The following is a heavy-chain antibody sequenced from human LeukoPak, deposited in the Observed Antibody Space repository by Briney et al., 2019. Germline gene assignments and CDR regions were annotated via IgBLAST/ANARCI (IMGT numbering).Heavy chain of an antibody. D-gene: IGHD3-22*01. CDR2: ISRGSDHI. J-gene: IGHJ3*02. Sequence: GGSLRLSCAASGFTFSSYAMNWVRQAPGKGLEWVSFISRGSDHIFYADSMKGRFTISRDDAKNSLYLQMNSLRAEDTAVYYCARADSGGSIPVGIWGQGTMVTVSS. CDR1: GFTFSSYA. CDR3: ARADSGGSIPVGI. V-gene: IGHV3-21*01.